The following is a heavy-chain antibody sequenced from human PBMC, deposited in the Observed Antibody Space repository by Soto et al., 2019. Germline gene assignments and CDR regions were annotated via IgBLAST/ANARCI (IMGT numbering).Heavy chain of an antibody. CDR2: IYYSGST. D-gene: IGHD1-1*01. J-gene: IGHJ5*02. CDR1: GGSISSGDYY. Sequence: SETLSLTCTVSGGSISSGDYYWSWIRQPPGKGMEWIGYIYYSGSTYYNPSLKSRVTISVDTSKNQFSLKLSSVTAADTVVYYCARDLGVLEQRWFDPWGQGTLVTVSS. CDR3: ARDLGVLEQRWFDP. V-gene: IGHV4-30-4*01.